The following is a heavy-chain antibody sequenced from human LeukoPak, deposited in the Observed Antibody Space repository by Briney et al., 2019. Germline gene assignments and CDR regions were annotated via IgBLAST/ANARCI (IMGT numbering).Heavy chain of an antibody. Sequence: SETLSLTCTVSGGSISSYYWSWIRQPPGKGLEWIGSIYYSGSTYYNPSLKSRVTISVDTSKNQFSLKLSSVTAADTAVYYCAGDSSGWQGFDYWGQGTLVTVSS. D-gene: IGHD6-19*01. CDR3: AGDSSGWQGFDY. CDR1: GGSISSYY. J-gene: IGHJ4*02. CDR2: IYYSGST. V-gene: IGHV4-59*05.